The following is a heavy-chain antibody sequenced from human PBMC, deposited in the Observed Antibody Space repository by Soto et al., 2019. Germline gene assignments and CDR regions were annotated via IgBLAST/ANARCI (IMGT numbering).Heavy chain of an antibody. J-gene: IGHJ6*02. CDR2: IWYDGSNK. CDR1: GVSFSSCG. CDR3: ARDCSGGSCYYYGMDV. Sequence: GLPLTLSCAAGGVSFSSCGRHRVSPATGKGLEWVAVIWYDGSNKYYADSVKGRFTISRDNSKNTLYLQMNSLRAEDTAVYYCARDCSGGSCYYYGMDVWGQGTTVTVSS. D-gene: IGHD2-15*01. V-gene: IGHV3-33*01.